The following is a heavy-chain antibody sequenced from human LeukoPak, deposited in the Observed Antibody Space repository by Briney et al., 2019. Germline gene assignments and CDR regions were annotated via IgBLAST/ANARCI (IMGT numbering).Heavy chain of an antibody. CDR3: ARRGGYCSSTSCPTYGY. CDR1: GYSFTSCW. CDR2: IYPGDSDT. V-gene: IGHV5-51*01. J-gene: IGHJ4*02. Sequence: GESLKISCKGSGYSFTSCWIGWVRPMPGKGLEWMGIIYPGDSDTRYSPSFQGQVTISADKSISTAYLQWSSLKASDTAMYYCARRGGYCSSTSCPTYGYWGQGTLVTVSS. D-gene: IGHD2-2*03.